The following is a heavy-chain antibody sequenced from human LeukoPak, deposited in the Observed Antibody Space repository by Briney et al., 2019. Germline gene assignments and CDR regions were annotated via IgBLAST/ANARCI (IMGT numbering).Heavy chain of an antibody. CDR1: GYTFTNSG. CDR3: ARGNIVVVPAAIGIGRIDAFDI. V-gene: IGHV1-18*01. CDR2: ISAYSGNT. J-gene: IGHJ3*02. Sequence: ASVKVSCKASGYTFTNSGISWVRQAPGQGLEWMGWISAYSGNTNYAQKFQGRVTMTRNTSISTAYMELSSLRSEDTAVYYCARGNIVVVPAAIGIGRIDAFDIWGQGTMVTVSS. D-gene: IGHD2-2*01.